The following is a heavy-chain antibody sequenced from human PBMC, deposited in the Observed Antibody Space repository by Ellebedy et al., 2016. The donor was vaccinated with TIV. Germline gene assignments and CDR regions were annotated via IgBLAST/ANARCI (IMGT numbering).Heavy chain of an antibody. Sequence: AASVKVSCKASEYIFTGYYIHWVRQVSGQGLEWMGIINPRGGNTNYAQKFQGRVTLTRDTSTRTVYMDLSSLRSEDTAVYYCARDLEPRSLINYYYGMDVWGQGTTVTVSS. CDR2: INPRGGNT. D-gene: IGHD1-1*01. CDR3: ARDLEPRSLINYYYGMDV. J-gene: IGHJ6*02. V-gene: IGHV1-46*01. CDR1: EYIFTGYY.